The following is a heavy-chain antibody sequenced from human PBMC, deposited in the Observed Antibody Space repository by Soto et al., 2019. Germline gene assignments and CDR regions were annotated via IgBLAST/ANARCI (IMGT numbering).Heavy chain of an antibody. D-gene: IGHD2-2*01. CDR3: AREVEGVVVYYYYGMDV. Sequence: GASVKVSCKASGYTFTSYGISWVRQAPGQGLEWMGWISAYNGNTNYAQKLQGRVTMTTDTSTSTAYMELRSLRSDDTAVYYCAREVEGVVVYYYYGMDVWGQGTTVTVS. J-gene: IGHJ6*02. CDR2: ISAYNGNT. V-gene: IGHV1-18*01. CDR1: GYTFTSYG.